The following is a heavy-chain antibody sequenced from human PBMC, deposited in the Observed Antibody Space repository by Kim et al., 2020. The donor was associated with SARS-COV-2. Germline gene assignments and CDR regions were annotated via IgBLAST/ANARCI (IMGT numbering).Heavy chain of an antibody. Sequence: YYADSVKGRFTISRDNSKNSLYLQMNSLRDEDTAVYYCARASIAARPFDYWGQGTLVTVSS. J-gene: IGHJ4*02. V-gene: IGHV3-48*02. CDR3: ARASIAARPFDY. D-gene: IGHD6-6*01.